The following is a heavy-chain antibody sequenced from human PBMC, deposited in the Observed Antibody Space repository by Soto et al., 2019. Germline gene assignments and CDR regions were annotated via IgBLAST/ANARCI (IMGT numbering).Heavy chain of an antibody. Sequence: PGGSLRLSCAASGFTFSSYAMSWVRQAPGKGLEWVSTISGSGGSTYYADSVKGRFTISRDNSKNTLYLQMNSLRAEDTAVYYCAKVPSNYYDSSGYYPFDYWGQGTLVTVSS. CDR1: GFTFSSYA. CDR3: AKVPSNYYDSSGYYPFDY. D-gene: IGHD3-22*01. V-gene: IGHV3-23*01. J-gene: IGHJ4*02. CDR2: ISGSGGST.